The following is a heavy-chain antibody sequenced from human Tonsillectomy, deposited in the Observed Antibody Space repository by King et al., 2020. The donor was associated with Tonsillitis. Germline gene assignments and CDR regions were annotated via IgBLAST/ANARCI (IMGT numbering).Heavy chain of an antibody. J-gene: IGHJ4*02. Sequence: QVQLVESGAEVKKPGDSVKVSCKASGYTFTGYYMHWVRQAPGQGLEWIGWINPNSSSTNYAQKMQGRVTMTRDTSISTAYMELSRLMSDDTAVYYCAMLLWFGGRVDYWGQGTLVTVSS. CDR2: INPNSSST. CDR3: AMLLWFGGRVDY. V-gene: IGHV1-2*02. D-gene: IGHD3-10*01. CDR1: GYTFTGYY.